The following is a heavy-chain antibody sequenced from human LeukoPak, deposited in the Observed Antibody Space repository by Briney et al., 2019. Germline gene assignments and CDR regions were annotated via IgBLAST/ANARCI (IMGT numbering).Heavy chain of an antibody. CDR3: ARAPMYSSSSLWFDP. CDR2: IYTSGST. J-gene: IGHJ5*02. V-gene: IGHV4-61*02. D-gene: IGHD6-6*01. CDR1: GGSISSGSYY. Sequence: SQTLSLTCTVSGGSISSGSYYWSWIRQPAGKGLEWIGRIYTSGSTNYNPPLKSRVTISVDTSKNQFSLKLSSVTAADTAVYYCARAPMYSSSSLWFDPWGQGTLVTVSS.